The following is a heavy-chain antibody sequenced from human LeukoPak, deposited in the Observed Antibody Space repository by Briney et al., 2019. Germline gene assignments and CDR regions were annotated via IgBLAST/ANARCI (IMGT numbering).Heavy chain of an antibody. CDR2: IGTAGDT. CDR3: ARISTGDAFDI. CDR1: GFTFSSYD. V-gene: IGHV3-13*01. D-gene: IGHD2/OR15-2a*01. Sequence: PEGSLRLSCAAFGFTFSSYDMHWVRQATGKGLEWVSAIGTAGDTYYPGSVKGRFTISRENAKNSLYLQMNSLRAGDTAVYYCARISTGDAFDIWGQGTMVTVSS. J-gene: IGHJ3*02.